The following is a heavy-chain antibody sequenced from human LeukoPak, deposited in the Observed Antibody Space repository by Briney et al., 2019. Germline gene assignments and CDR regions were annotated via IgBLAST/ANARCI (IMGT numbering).Heavy chain of an antibody. J-gene: IGHJ4*02. Sequence: GGSLRLSCVASGFTFGSHWMHWVRQAPGKGLEWVSYISRGSSTIYYADSVKGRFTISRDNAKNSLYLQMNSLRDEDTAVYYCARDGDGGLGSDYWGQGTLVTV. CDR3: ARDGDGGLGSDY. CDR1: GFTFGSHW. D-gene: IGHD4-23*01. V-gene: IGHV3-48*02. CDR2: ISRGSSTI.